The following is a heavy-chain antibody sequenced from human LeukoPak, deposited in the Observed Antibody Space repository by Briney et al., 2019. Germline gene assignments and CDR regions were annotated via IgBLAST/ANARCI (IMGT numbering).Heavy chain of an antibody. Sequence: SGGSLRLSCAASGFTFSSYAMSWVRQAPGKGLEWVSAISGSGGSTYYADSVKGRFTISRDNSKNTLYLQMNSLRAEDTAVYYCAKDAWANVDTAMVTFDYWGQGTLVTVSS. V-gene: IGHV3-23*01. J-gene: IGHJ4*02. CDR1: GFTFSSYA. CDR2: ISGSGGST. CDR3: AKDAWANVDTAMVTFDY. D-gene: IGHD5-18*01.